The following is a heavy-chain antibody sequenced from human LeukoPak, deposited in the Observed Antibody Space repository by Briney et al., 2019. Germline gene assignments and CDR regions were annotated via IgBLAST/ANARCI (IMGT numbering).Heavy chain of an antibody. Sequence: PSETLSLTCTVSGGSISSSSYYWGWIRQPPGKGLEWIGSIYYSGSTYYNPSLKSRVTISVDTSKNQFSLKLSSVTAADTAVYYCARQVRGTDYDILTGYYYWGQETLVTVSS. J-gene: IGHJ4*02. CDR1: GGSISSSSYY. CDR2: IYYSGST. V-gene: IGHV4-39*01. D-gene: IGHD3-9*01. CDR3: ARQVRGTDYDILTGYYY.